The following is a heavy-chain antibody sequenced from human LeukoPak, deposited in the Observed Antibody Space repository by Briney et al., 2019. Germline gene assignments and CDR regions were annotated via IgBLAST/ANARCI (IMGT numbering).Heavy chain of an antibody. Sequence: GGSLRLSCAASGFTFSSYAMHWVRQAPGKGLEYVSAISSNGGSTYYANSVKGRFTISRDNSKNTLYLQMGSLRAEDMAVYYCARGGFEGVLRLPGDYWGQGTLVTVSS. V-gene: IGHV3-64*01. J-gene: IGHJ4*02. CDR2: ISSNGGST. D-gene: IGHD2/OR15-2a*01. CDR1: GFTFSSYA. CDR3: ARGGFEGVLRLPGDY.